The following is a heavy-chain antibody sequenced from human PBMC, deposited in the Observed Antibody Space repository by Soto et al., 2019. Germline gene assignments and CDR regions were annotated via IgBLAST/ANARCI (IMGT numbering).Heavy chain of an antibody. Sequence: SVKVSCKASGGTFSRHATNWVRQAPGHGLQWMGGIVPLFGTTNYAQKFQGRVTITADESTSTAHMELRSLRSEDTAVYYCARDYGHDCSGGNCYFYFWGQGTLVTVSS. D-gene: IGHD2-15*01. CDR2: IVPLFGTT. J-gene: IGHJ4*02. CDR1: GGTFSRHA. CDR3: ARDYGHDCSGGNCYFYF. V-gene: IGHV1-69*13.